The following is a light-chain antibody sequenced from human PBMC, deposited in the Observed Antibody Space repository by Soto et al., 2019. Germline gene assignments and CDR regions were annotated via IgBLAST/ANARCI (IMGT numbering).Light chain of an antibody. Sequence: DIQMTQSPSSLSASVGDRVTITCRASQGISHYLAWYQQKPWKVPKLMIYAASTLQSDVTSRFSGSVSGTDFTLTISSLQPEDVATYYCHKYNSAPPYAFGQGTKVEIK. CDR3: HKYNSAPPYA. J-gene: IGKJ2*01. CDR2: AAS. CDR1: QGISHY. V-gene: IGKV1-27*01.